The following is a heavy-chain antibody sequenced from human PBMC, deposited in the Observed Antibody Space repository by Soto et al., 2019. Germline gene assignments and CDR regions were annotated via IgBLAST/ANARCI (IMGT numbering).Heavy chain of an antibody. CDR1: GYPFTSYS. Sequence: QVQLVQSGAEVKEPGASVKVSCKASGYPFTSYSFSWVRQAPGQGLEWMGWSSAYNGDTRYAQKFQGRVTMTADPYTDTPYMELRNLRSDDTGVYYGAREGAVVGSAVYYGMDVWGQGTMVTVS. CDR2: SSAYNGDT. J-gene: IGHJ6*02. D-gene: IGHD2-15*01. V-gene: IGHV1-18*04. CDR3: AREGAVVGSAVYYGMDV.